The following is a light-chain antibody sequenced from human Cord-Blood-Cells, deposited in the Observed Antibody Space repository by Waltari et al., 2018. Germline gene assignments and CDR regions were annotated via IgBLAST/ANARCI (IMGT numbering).Light chain of an antibody. CDR1: QCIRND. V-gene: IGKV1-17*01. Sequence: DIQMTQSPSYLSASVGDRVTITCRASQCIRNDLGWYQQKTGKAPKRLIYAASSLQSGVPSRFSGSGSGTEFTLTISSLQPEDFATYYCLQHNSYPWTFGQGTKVEIK. CDR3: LQHNSYPWT. CDR2: AAS. J-gene: IGKJ1*01.